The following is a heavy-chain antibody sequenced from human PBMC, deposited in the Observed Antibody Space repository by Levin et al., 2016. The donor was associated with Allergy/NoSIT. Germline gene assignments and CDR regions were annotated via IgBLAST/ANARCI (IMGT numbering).Heavy chain of an antibody. CDR3: AGGLRSYYNQFDY. D-gene: IGHD3-10*01. CDR2: INPSDAST. J-gene: IGHJ4*02. CDR1: GYTFTSHY. Sequence: ASVKVSCKASGYTFTSHYIHWVRQAPGQGLEWMGIINPSDASTTYTQKLQGRLTMTRDTSTSTVYMGLSGLRSEDTAVYYCAGGLRSYYNQFDYWGQGTLVTVSS. V-gene: IGHV1-46*01.